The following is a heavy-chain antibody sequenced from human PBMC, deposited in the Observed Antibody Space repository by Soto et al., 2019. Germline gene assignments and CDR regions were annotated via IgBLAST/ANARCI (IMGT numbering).Heavy chain of an antibody. CDR2: IYYSGST. Sequence: SETLSLTCTVSGGSISSYYWSWIRQPPGKGLEWIGYIYYSGSTNYNPSLKSRVTISVDTSKNQFSLKLSSVTAADTAVYYCASSSEYSGYDFVYWGQGTLVTVSS. J-gene: IGHJ4*02. D-gene: IGHD5-12*01. CDR1: GGSISSYY. V-gene: IGHV4-59*01. CDR3: ASSSEYSGYDFVY.